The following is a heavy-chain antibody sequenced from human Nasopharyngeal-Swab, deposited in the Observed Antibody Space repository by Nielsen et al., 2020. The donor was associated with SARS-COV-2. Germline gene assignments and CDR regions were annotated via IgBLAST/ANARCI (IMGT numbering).Heavy chain of an antibody. CDR1: GFTFSSYA. Sequence: GESLKISCAASGFTFSSYAMHWVRQAPGKGLEWVAVISYDGSNKYYADSVKGRFTISRDNSKNTLYLQMNSLRAEDTAVYYCVRGKYYDILTGYADAFDIWGQGTMVTVSS. CDR2: ISYDGSNK. J-gene: IGHJ3*02. D-gene: IGHD3-9*01. V-gene: IGHV3-30-3*01. CDR3: VRGKYYDILTGYADAFDI.